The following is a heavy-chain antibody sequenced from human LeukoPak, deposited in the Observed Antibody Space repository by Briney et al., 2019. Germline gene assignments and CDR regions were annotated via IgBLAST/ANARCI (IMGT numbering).Heavy chain of an antibody. J-gene: IGHJ6*03. CDR1: GFTFTSYN. V-gene: IGHV3-21*06. Sequence: GGSLRLSCAASGFTFTSYNMNWVRQAPGKGLEWVSSITSSSSYIYYADSVKGRFTISRDNAKNSLYLQMDSLRVEDTAVYYCARDPYSGNYGAYYYYYMDVWGKGTTVTISS. D-gene: IGHD1-26*01. CDR2: ITSSSSYI. CDR3: ARDPYSGNYGAYYYYYMDV.